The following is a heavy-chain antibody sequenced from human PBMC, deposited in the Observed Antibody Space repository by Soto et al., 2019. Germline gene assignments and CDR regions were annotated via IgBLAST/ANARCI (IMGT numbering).Heavy chain of an antibody. J-gene: IGHJ6*03. D-gene: IGHD3-16*01. Sequence: QVQLQESGPGLVKPSETLSLTRPVSGGSLTDSYWSWIRQPPGKGLEWIGYIYYGGSTSYNPSLQSLVTISVDSSNNHSSLKLNSVTAPDTAVYYCARETRRGGFTPSSMDVWGKGTTVTVSS. V-gene: IGHV4-59*01. CDR3: ARETRRGGFTPSSMDV. CDR2: IYYGGST. CDR1: GGSLTDSY.